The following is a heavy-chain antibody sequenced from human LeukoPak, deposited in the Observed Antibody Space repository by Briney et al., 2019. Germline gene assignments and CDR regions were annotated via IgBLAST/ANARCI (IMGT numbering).Heavy chain of an antibody. CDR3: AELGITMIGGV. V-gene: IGHV3-48*03. CDR1: GFTFSTYE. D-gene: IGHD3-10*02. J-gene: IGHJ6*04. Sequence: GGSLRLSCVASGFTFSTYEMNWVRQAPGKGLEWLSYISRSGNLREYADSVKGRFTISRDSAKSSLFLQMNNLRAEDTAVYYCAELGITMIGGVWGKGTTVTISS. CDR2: ISRSGNLR.